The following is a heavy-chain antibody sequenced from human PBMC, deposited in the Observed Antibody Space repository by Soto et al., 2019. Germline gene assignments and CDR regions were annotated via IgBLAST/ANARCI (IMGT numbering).Heavy chain of an antibody. Sequence: EVQLVESGGGLVKPGGSLRLSCAASGFTFSNAWMHWVRQAPGEGLEWVGRIKSKTDGGTTDYAAHVKGRFTISRDDSKDTVYLQMNSLKTEDTAVYYCTTDRPYDYDSSSQDHWGQGTLVTVSS. V-gene: IGHV3-15*07. CDR3: TTDRPYDYDSSSQDH. D-gene: IGHD3-22*01. CDR1: GFTFSNAW. CDR2: IKSKTDGGTT. J-gene: IGHJ4*02.